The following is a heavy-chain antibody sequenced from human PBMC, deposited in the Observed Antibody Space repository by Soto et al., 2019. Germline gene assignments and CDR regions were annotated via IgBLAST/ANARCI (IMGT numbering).Heavy chain of an antibody. V-gene: IGHV3-9*01. Sequence: GGSLRLSCAASGFTFDDYAMHWVRQAPGKGLEYVSGISWNSGSIGYADSVKGRFTISRDNSKNTLYLQMSSLRAEDTAVYYCVKLATGIVVVVAATWGQGTLVTVSS. D-gene: IGHD2-15*01. J-gene: IGHJ4*02. CDR1: GFTFDDYA. CDR2: ISWNSGSI. CDR3: VKLATGIVVVVAAT.